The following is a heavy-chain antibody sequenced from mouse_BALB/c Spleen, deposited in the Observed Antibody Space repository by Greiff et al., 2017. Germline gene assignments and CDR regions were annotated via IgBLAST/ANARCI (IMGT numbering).Heavy chain of an antibody. CDR3: ARYYDGIAMDY. D-gene: IGHD2-3*01. J-gene: IGHJ4*01. CDR1: GYSFTGYF. V-gene: IGHV1-20*02. CDR2: INPYNGDT. Sequence: EVQLQQSGPELVKPGASVKISCKASGYSFTGYFMNWVMQSHGKSLEWIGRINPYNGDTFYNQKFKGKATLTVDKSSSTAHMELRSLASEDSAVYYCARYYDGIAMDYRGQGTSVTVSS.